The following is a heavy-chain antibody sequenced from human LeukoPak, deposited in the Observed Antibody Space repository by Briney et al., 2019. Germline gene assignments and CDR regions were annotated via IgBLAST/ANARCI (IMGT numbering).Heavy chain of an antibody. CDR1: GGTFSSYA. J-gene: IGHJ5*02. Sequence: GASVKVSCKASGGTFSSYAISWVRQAPGQGLEWMGGIIPIFGTANYAQKFQGRVTITADESTSTAYMELSSLRSEDTAVYYCARDRYCSSTSCYPSWFDPWGQGTLVTVSS. CDR3: ARDRYCSSTSCYPSWFDP. CDR2: IIPIFGTA. V-gene: IGHV1-69*13. D-gene: IGHD2-2*01.